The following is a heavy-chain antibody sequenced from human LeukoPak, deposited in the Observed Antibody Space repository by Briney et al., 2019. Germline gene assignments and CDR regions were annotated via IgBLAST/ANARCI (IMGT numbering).Heavy chain of an antibody. Sequence: GGSLRLSCAASGFTFSDYYMSWIHQAPGKGLEWVSYISSSGSTIYYADSVKGRSTISRDNAKNSLYLQMNSLRAEDTAVYYCARGYYDSSGYCPIAYWGQGTLVTVSS. CDR3: ARGYYDSSGYCPIAY. CDR1: GFTFSDYY. D-gene: IGHD3-22*01. V-gene: IGHV3-11*01. CDR2: ISSSGSTI. J-gene: IGHJ4*02.